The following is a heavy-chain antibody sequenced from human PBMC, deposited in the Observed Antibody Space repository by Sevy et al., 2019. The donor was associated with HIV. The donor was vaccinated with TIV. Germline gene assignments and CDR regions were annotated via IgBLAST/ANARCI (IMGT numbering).Heavy chain of an antibody. CDR2: IKSKTDGGTT. V-gene: IGHV3-15*01. D-gene: IGHD3-10*01. Sequence: GGSLRLSCAASGFTFSNAWMSWVRQAPGKWLEWVGRIKSKTDGGTTDYAEPVKGRFNISRDDSKNTLYLQMNSLKTEDTAIYYCTTDSKTRGLSALLDYWGQGTLVTVSS. J-gene: IGHJ4*02. CDR1: GFTFSNAW. CDR3: TTDSKTRGLSALLDY.